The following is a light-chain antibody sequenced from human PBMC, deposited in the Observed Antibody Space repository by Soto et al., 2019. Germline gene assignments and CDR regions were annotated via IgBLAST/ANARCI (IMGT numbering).Light chain of an antibody. CDR3: QQYNTWPPMYT. Sequence: EIVMTKAQATLSVSPGERAIHSCRASQRVSSNLAGYQQKPGQATRLLIYGASTRATGIPARFSGSGSGTEFPLTISSRQSEDVAVDYCQQYNTWPPMYTFGQGTKREIK. CDR2: GAS. V-gene: IGKV3-15*01. CDR1: QRVSSN. J-gene: IGKJ2*01.